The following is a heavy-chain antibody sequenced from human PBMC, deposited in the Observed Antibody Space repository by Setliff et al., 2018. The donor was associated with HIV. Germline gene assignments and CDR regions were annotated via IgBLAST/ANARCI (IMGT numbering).Heavy chain of an antibody. CDR2: IYYTGNT. Sequence: SETLSLTCTVSGVSVSGTAYYWAWIRQPPGRGLEWIGNIYYTGNTNYNSSLKSRISMSMVASKKQISLKLSAVSAADTAVYYCARQQGDSRGFYPHFDYWGQGILVTVSS. CDR1: GVSVSGTAYY. J-gene: IGHJ4*02. D-gene: IGHD3-3*01. V-gene: IGHV4-39*01. CDR3: ARQQGDSRGFYPHFDY.